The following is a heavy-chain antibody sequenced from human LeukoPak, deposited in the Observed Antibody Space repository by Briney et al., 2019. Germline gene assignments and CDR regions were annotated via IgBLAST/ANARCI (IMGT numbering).Heavy chain of an antibody. CDR3: AKSRRGYSYGPNYYYYMDV. J-gene: IGHJ6*03. CDR2: IRYDGSNK. CDR1: GFTFSSYA. Sequence: GGTLRLSCAASGFTFSSYAMHWGRQAPGKGLEWVAFIRYDGSNKYYAHSVKGRFTISRDNSKNTLYLQMNSLRAEDTAVYYCAKSRRGYSYGPNYYYYMDVWGKGTTVTISS. V-gene: IGHV3-30*02. D-gene: IGHD5-18*01.